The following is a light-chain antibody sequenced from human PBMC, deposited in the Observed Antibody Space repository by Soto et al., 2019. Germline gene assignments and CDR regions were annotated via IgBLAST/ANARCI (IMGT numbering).Light chain of an antibody. Sequence: VLTQPASVSGSPGQSITISCTGTSSDVGGYNYVSWYQQHPGKAPKLMIYEVSNRPSGVSNRFSGSKSGNTASLAISGLQAEDEADYYCSSYTSSSTLYVFGTGTKVTVL. V-gene: IGLV2-14*01. CDR2: EVS. J-gene: IGLJ1*01. CDR3: SSYTSSSTLYV. CDR1: SSDVGGYNY.